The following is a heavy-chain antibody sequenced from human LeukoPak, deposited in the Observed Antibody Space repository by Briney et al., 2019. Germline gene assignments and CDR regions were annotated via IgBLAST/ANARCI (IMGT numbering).Heavy chain of an antibody. J-gene: IGHJ4*02. CDR1: GFSLSTSGMC. CDR2: IDWDDDK. D-gene: IGHD3-16*01. V-gene: IGHV2-70*11. Sequence: SGPALVKSTQTLTLTCTVSGFSLSTSGMCVSWIRQPPGRALEWLARIDWDDDKYYSTSLQTRLTISKDTSRNQVVLTMTDMDPVDTATYYCTRMGGDLGYYFDYWGQGTLVTVSS. CDR3: TRMGGDLGYYFDY.